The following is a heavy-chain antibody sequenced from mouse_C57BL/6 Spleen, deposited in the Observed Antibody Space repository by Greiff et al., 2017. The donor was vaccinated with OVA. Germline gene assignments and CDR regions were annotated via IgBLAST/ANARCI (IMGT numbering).Heavy chain of an antibody. Sequence: DVKLVESGGGLVKPGGSLKLSCAASGFTFSDYGMHWVRQAPEKGLEWVAYLSSGSSTIYYADTVKGRFTISRDNAKNTRFLQMTSLRSEDTARYDCERRSYDGYWDYWGQGTTLTVSS. D-gene: IGHD2-3*01. CDR2: LSSGSSTI. V-gene: IGHV5-17*01. CDR3: ERRSYDGYWDY. CDR1: GFTFSDYG. J-gene: IGHJ2*01.